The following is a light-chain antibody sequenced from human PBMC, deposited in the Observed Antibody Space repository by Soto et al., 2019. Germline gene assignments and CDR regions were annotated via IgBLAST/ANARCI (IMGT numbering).Light chain of an antibody. CDR3: QLFTSYST. Sequence: DIQMTQSPSTLSASVGDRVTITCRASQSISSWLAWYQQKPGKAPKLLIYDASSLESGVPSRFSGSGSGTEFPLTLRILQPFYFSTYYRQLFTSYSTLGQGTKV. V-gene: IGKV1-5*01. CDR2: DAS. J-gene: IGKJ1*01. CDR1: QSISSW.